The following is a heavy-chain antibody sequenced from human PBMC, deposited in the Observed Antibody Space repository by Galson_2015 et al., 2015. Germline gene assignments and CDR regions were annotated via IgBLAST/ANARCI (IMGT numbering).Heavy chain of an antibody. D-gene: IGHD3-10*01. CDR1: GFTASSNY. Sequence: SLRLSCAASGFTASSNYVAWFRQAPGKGLEWVSVLSKTDTAYYVDSVRGRFTISRDNSKNTVYLQMDYLTVDDTAVYYCARGRGFIFDFWGQGTLVTVSS. V-gene: IGHV3-53*01. CDR2: LSKTDTA. CDR3: ARGRGFIFDF. J-gene: IGHJ4*02.